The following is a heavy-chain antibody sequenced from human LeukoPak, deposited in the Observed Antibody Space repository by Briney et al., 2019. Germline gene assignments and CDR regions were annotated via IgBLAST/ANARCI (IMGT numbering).Heavy chain of an antibody. CDR1: GFTVSSNY. V-gene: IGHV3-66*01. Sequence: PGGSLRLSCAASGFTVSSNYMSWVRQAPGKGLEWVSVIYGGGSTYYADSVKGRFTISRDNSKNTLYLQMNSLRAEDTAVYYCARITLGYFDYWGQGTLVTVSS. D-gene: IGHD3-16*01. J-gene: IGHJ4*02. CDR2: IYGGGST. CDR3: ARITLGYFDY.